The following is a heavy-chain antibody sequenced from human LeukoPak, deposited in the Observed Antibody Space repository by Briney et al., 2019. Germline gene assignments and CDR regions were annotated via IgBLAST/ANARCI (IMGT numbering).Heavy chain of an antibody. CDR1: GFTFSSYS. V-gene: IGHV3-21*01. J-gene: IGHJ6*03. Sequence: GGSLRLSCAASGFTFSSYSMNWVRQAPGKGLEWVSSISSSSSYIYYADSVKGRFTISRDNAKNSLYLQMNSLRAEDTAVYYCARGLRFLAYDGYYYMDVWGKGTTVTVSS. CDR2: ISSSSSYI. D-gene: IGHD3-3*01. CDR3: ARGLRFLAYDGYYYMDV.